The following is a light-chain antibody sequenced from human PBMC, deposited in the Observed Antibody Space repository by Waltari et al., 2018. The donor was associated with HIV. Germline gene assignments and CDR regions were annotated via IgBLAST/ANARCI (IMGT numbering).Light chain of an antibody. CDR2: DAS. J-gene: IGKJ1*01. CDR3: QQRGNWPWT. V-gene: IGKV3-11*01. CDR1: QSFSSY. Sequence: EIVLTQYPATLSLSPGERATPSCRASQSFSSYLAWYQQKPGQVPRRLIYDASNRATGIPARFSGSGSEADFTLTISSLEPEDFALYYCQQRGNWPWTFGQGTKVEIK.